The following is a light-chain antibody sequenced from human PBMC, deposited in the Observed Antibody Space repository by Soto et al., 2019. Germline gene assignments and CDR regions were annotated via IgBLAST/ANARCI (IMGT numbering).Light chain of an antibody. CDR2: GAS. V-gene: IGKV3-20*01. Sequence: EIVLTQSPGTLSLSPGQRATLSCRASQSVSSNYLAWYQQKPGQAPRLLIYGASTRASGIPDRFSGSGSGTDFTLTISRLEPEDSAVYDCQQYGSSPTWTVGQGTKVDIK. CDR3: QQYGSSPTWT. CDR1: QSVSSNY. J-gene: IGKJ1*01.